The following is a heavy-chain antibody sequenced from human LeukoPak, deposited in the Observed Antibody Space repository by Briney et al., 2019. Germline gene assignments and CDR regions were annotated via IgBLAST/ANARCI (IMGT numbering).Heavy chain of an antibody. CDR3: ARQFLSSTNYWSAWDY. V-gene: IGHV6-1*01. J-gene: IGHJ4*02. CDR2: TYYRSKWNN. D-gene: IGHD2-2*01. CDR1: GDSVSTNSAT. Sequence: SQTLSLTCAISGDSVSTNSATWTWLRQSPSRGLEWLGRTYYRSKWNNDYAVSMKSRITINPDTSKNQFSLQLNSVTPEDTAVYYCARQFLSSTNYWSAWDYWGQGTLVTVSS.